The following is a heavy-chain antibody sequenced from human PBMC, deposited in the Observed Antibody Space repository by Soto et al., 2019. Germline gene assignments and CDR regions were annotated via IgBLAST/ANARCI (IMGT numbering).Heavy chain of an antibody. V-gene: IGHV1-69*08. CDR1: GGTFSSYT. CDR2: IIPILGIA. Sequence: QVQLVQSGAEVKKPGSSVKVSCKASGGTFSSYTISWVRQAPGQGLEWMGRIIPILGIANYAQKFQGRVTITADKSTSTAYMELRSLRSEDTAVYYGARDSRMTTVTTWDYWGQGTLVTVSS. CDR3: ARDSRMTTVTTWDY. J-gene: IGHJ4*02. D-gene: IGHD4-4*01.